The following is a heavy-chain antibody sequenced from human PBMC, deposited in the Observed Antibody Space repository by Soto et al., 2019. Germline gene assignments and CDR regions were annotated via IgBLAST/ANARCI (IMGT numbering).Heavy chain of an antibody. Sequence: PGGSLRLSCAASGFTFDDYPMHWVRQVPGKGLEWVSGISWSSGSIDYADSVKGRFIISRDNAKNSPNLQMNSLRPEDTALYYCAKDALPTYYYDSSGSGSMDVWGQGTTVTDSS. CDR1: GFTFDDYP. J-gene: IGHJ6*02. CDR2: ISWSSGSI. D-gene: IGHD3-22*01. CDR3: AKDALPTYYYDSSGSGSMDV. V-gene: IGHV3-9*01.